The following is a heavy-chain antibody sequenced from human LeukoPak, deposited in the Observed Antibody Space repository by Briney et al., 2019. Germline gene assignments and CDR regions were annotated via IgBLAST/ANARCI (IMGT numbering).Heavy chain of an antibody. CDR3: ARSSGYDSPDAFDI. CDR1: EYTFTGYY. V-gene: IGHV1-2*04. J-gene: IGHJ3*02. CDR2: INPNSGGT. Sequence: ASVKVSCKASEYTFTGYYMHWVRQAPGQGLEWMGWINPNSGGTNYAQKFQGWVTMTRDTSISTAYMELSRLRSDDTAVYYCARSSGYDSPDAFDIWGQGTMVTVSS. D-gene: IGHD5-12*01.